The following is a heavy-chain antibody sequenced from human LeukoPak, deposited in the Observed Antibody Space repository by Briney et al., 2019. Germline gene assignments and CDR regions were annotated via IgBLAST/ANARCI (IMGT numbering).Heavy chain of an antibody. V-gene: IGHV4-38-2*01. CDR2: SFHSGST. CDR1: GDSITSGYY. Sequence: PSETLSLTCAVSGDSITSGYYWAWIRQPPGKGLEGIGSSFHSGSTYLNPSLRSRVTISLNTSKNHFSLILSSMTAADTAVYYCARTSSVDTALVGVHWFDPWGQGTLVTVSS. J-gene: IGHJ5*02. D-gene: IGHD5-18*01. CDR3: ARTSSVDTALVGVHWFDP.